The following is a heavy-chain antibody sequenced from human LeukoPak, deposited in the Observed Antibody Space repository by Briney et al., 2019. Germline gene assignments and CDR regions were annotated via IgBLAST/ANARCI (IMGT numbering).Heavy chain of an antibody. CDR3: ARDYYDSSGYYGFDY. D-gene: IGHD3-22*01. CDR1: GFTFSSYW. CDR2: INSDGSST. J-gene: IGHJ4*02. V-gene: IGHV3-74*01. Sequence: GGSRRLSCAASGFTFSSYWMHWVRQAPGKGLVWVSRINSDGSSTSYADSVKGRFTISRDNAKNTLYLQMNSLRAEDTAVYYCARDYYDSSGYYGFDYWGQGTLVTVSS.